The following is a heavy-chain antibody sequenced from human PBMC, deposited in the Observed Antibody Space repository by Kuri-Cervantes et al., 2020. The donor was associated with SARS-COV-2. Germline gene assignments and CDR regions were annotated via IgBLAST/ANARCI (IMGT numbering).Heavy chain of an antibody. J-gene: IGHJ5*02. V-gene: IGHV3-7*01. CDR1: GFTFSSYA. Sequence: LSLTCAASGFTFSSYAMSWVRQAPGKGLEWVANIKQDGSEKYYVDSVKGRFTISRDNAKNSLYLQMNSLRAEDTAVYYCARDRELGTRGTNWFDPWGQGTLVTVSS. CDR3: ARDRELGTRGTNWFDP. D-gene: IGHD7-27*01. CDR2: IKQDGSEK.